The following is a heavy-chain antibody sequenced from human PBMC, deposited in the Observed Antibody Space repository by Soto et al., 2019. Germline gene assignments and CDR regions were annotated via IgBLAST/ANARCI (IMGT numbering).Heavy chain of an antibody. D-gene: IGHD6-13*01. Sequence: SETLSLTCAVSGGSFSGYYWSWIRQPPGKGLEWIGEINHSGSTNYNPSLKSRVTISVDTSKNQFSLKLSSVTAADTAVYYCARGSIAAAGTPYDYWGQGTLVTVSS. CDR2: INHSGST. CDR1: GGSFSGYY. J-gene: IGHJ4*02. V-gene: IGHV4-34*01. CDR3: ARGSIAAAGTPYDY.